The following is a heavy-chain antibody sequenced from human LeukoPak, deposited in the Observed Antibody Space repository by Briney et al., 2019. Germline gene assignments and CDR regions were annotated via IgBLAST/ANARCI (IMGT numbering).Heavy chain of an antibody. Sequence: ASVKVSCKASGYTFTSYDINWVRQATGQGLEWMGWMNPNSGNTGYAQKFQGRVTMTRNTSISTAYMELSSLRSEDTAVYYCARGPVTRITIFGVVIIKGRGEGLRPYYFDYWGQGTLVTVSS. CDR2: MNPNSGNT. CDR1: GYTFTSYD. D-gene: IGHD3-3*01. J-gene: IGHJ4*02. CDR3: ARGPVTRITIFGVVIIKGRGEGLRPYYFDY. V-gene: IGHV1-8*01.